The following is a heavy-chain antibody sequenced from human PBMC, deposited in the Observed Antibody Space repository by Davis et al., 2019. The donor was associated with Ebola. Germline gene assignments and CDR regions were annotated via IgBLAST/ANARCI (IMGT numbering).Heavy chain of an antibody. CDR3: AKGLTMVQGYFDY. Sequence: GGSLRLSCAASGFTFNTHSMNWVRQAPGKGLEWISYINGNSDAIYYADSVKGRFTISRDNSKNTLYLQMNSLRAEDTAVYYCAKGLTMVQGYFDYWGQGTLVTVSS. D-gene: IGHD3-10*01. CDR1: GFTFNTHS. J-gene: IGHJ4*02. V-gene: IGHV3-48*01. CDR2: INGNSDAI.